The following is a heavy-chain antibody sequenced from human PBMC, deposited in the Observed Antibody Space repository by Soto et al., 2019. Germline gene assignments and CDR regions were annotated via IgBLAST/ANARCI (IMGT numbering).Heavy chain of an antibody. CDR3: ARDLGVRGVIIPQTYYYYGMDV. D-gene: IGHD3-10*01. CDR2: ISYDGSNK. Sequence: GGSLRLSCAASGFTFSSYAMHWVRQAPGKGLEWVAVISYDGSNKYYADSVKGRFTISRDNSKNTLYLQMNSLRAEDTAVYYCARDLGVRGVIIPQTYYYYGMDVGGQGTTVTVSS. J-gene: IGHJ6*02. V-gene: IGHV3-30-3*01. CDR1: GFTFSSYA.